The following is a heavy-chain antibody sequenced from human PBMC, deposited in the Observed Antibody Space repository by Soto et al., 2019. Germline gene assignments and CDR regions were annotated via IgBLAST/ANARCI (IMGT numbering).Heavy chain of an antibody. CDR2: ISGSGGST. D-gene: IGHD2-8*02. CDR1: GFTFSSYA. CDR3: AKVWWWNAVY. Sequence: EVQLLESGGGLVQPGGSLRLSCAASGFTFSSYAMSWVRQAPGKGLEWVSAISGSGGSTYYADSVKGRFTISRDNSKNPLYLHMNSRRAEDTSVYYCAKVWWWNAVYWRQGTLVTVSS. J-gene: IGHJ4*02. V-gene: IGHV3-23*01.